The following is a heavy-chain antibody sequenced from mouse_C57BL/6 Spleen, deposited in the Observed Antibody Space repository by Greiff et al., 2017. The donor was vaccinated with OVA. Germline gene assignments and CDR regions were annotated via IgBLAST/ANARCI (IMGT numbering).Heavy chain of an antibody. Sequence: EVQLVESGGVLVKPGGSLKLSCAASGFTFSDYGMHWVRQAPEKGLEWVAYISSGSSTIYYADTVKGRFTISRDNAKNTLFLQMTSLRSEDTAMYYCARRTTAHWYFDVWGTGTTVTVSS. CDR1: GFTFSDYG. D-gene: IGHD1-2*01. J-gene: IGHJ1*03. V-gene: IGHV5-17*01. CDR2: ISSGSSTI. CDR3: ARRTTAHWYFDV.